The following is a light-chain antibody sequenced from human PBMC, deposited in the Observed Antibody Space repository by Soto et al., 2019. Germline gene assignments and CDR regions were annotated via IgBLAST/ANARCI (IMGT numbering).Light chain of an antibody. CDR1: HSVLYSINSKSY. J-gene: IGKJ1*01. V-gene: IGKV4-1*01. CDR3: QQFYSTTRT. CDR2: WAS. Sequence: DIVMIQAPYSLAVSLGDRASINCKSRHSVLYSINSKSYLAWYQQKPGQPPKLXXYWASTRESGVPDRFSGSVSGTDVTLTISGLQEEDLAVYYCQQFYSTTRTFGQGTKVDIK.